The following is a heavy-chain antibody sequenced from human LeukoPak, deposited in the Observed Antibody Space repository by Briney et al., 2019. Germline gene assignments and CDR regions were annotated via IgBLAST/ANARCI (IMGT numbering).Heavy chain of an antibody. CDR1: GFSFSSYR. V-gene: IGHV3-48*01. Sequence: GGSLRLSCAASGFSFSSYRVNWVRQAPGKGLEWVSYISSSSSTIYYADSVKGRFTISRDNAKNSLYLQMNSLRAEDTAVYYCARAHYYDSSGLDFWGQGTLVTVSS. J-gene: IGHJ4*02. D-gene: IGHD3-22*01. CDR3: ARAHYYDSSGLDF. CDR2: ISSSSSTI.